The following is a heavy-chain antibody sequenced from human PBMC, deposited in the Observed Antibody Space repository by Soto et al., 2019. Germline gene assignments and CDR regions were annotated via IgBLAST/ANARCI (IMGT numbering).Heavy chain of an antibody. D-gene: IGHD3-3*01. V-gene: IGHV3-23*01. CDR1: RXTFNTFA. CDR2: INAGGGNT. CDR3: GKHTYSDFWPGHYYYLDF. Sequence: GSLRLSCVTSRXTFNTFAMSWVRQAPGEGLEWVSAINAGGGNTHYADSVKGRFNISRDNSKNTLHLQMDSLRAEHTAVYHCGKHTYSDFWPGHYYYLDFWGQGTLATVSS. J-gene: IGHJ4*02.